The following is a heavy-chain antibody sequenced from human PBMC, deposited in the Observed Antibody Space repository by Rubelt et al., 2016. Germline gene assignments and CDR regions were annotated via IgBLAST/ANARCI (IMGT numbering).Heavy chain of an antibody. V-gene: IGHV4-34*01. CDR3: ARGRGYDSSGYYRSYFDY. Sequence: QVQLQQWGAGLLKPSETLSLTCAVYGGSFSGYYWSWIRQPPGKGLQWIGAINHSGSTNYNPSLKSRVTRSVDTAKNQFSLKLSSVTAAGTAVYYCARGRGYDSSGYYRSYFDYWGQGTLVTVSS. J-gene: IGHJ4*02. D-gene: IGHD3-22*01. CDR2: INHSGST. CDR1: GGSFSGYY.